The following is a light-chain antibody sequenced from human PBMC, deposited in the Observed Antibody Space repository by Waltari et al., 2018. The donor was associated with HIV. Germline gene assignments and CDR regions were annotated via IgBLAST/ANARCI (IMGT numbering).Light chain of an antibody. Sequence: QCALTQPACVSGSPGQSVTISCHGPSSDAEGYNIDSWYQQHPGTAPTLMIYEVSKRPSGVSNRFPGSKSGNTSSLTISGLQAEDEADYYCCAYAGSTTYVIFGGGTKLTVL. CDR3: CAYAGSTTYVI. J-gene: IGLJ2*01. CDR1: SSDAEGYNI. V-gene: IGLV2-23*02. CDR2: EVS.